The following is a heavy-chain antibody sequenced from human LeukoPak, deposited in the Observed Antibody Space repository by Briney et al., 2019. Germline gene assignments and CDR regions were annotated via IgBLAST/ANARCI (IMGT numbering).Heavy chain of an antibody. V-gene: IGHV4-39*07. Sequence: SETLSLTCTVSGGSISSSYYYWGWIRQPPGKGLEWIGSIYYSGSTYYNPSLKSRVTISVDTYKNQFSLKLSSVTAADTAVYYCARTAYDSSGYYYFHIPYYFDYWGQGTLVTVSS. CDR2: IYYSGST. CDR3: ARTAYDSSGYYYFHIPYYFDY. D-gene: IGHD3-22*01. CDR1: GGSISSSYYY. J-gene: IGHJ4*02.